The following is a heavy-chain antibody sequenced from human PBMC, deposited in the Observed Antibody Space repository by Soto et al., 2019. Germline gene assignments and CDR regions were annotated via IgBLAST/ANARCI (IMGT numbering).Heavy chain of an antibody. CDR3: ARDRVMITFGVGSGEWGIYS. CDR1: GESITSGVHY. V-gene: IGHV4-31*03. D-gene: IGHD3-16*01. CDR2: IFYSGIS. J-gene: IGHJ4*02. Sequence: QVQLQESGPGLVKPSQTLSLTCTVSGESITSGVHYWSWIRQRTGKGLEWIVYIFYSGISYYNPSLRSRVTISVDTSKNHFSLTLSSVTAADTAVYYCARDRVMITFGVGSGEWGIYSLGQGTLVTVSS.